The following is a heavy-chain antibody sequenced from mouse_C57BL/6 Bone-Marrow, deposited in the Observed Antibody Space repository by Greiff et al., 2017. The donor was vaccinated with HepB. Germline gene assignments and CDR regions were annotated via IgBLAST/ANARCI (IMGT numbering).Heavy chain of an antibody. CDR2: ISSGGDYI. D-gene: IGHD2-1*01. V-gene: IGHV5-9-1*02. J-gene: IGHJ1*03. Sequence: EVQGVESGAGLVKPGGSLKLSCAASGFTFSSYAMSWVRQTPEKRLEWVAYISSGGDYIYYADTVKGRFTISRDTARNTLYLQMSSLKSEDTAMYYCTRDQSYGNYGDFDVWGTGTTVTVSS. CDR1: GFTFSSYA. CDR3: TRDQSYGNYGDFDV.